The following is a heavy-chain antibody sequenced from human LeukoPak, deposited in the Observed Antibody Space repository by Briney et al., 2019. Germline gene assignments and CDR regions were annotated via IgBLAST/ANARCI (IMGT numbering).Heavy chain of an antibody. D-gene: IGHD6-19*01. CDR3: ARSVAGILGRNAFDI. V-gene: IGHV3-13*01. Sequence: GGSLRLSCAASGFTFSSYDMHWVRQATGKGLEWVSAIGTAGDTYYPGSVKGRFTISRENAKNSLYLQMNSLRAGDTAVYYCARSVAGILGRNAFDIWGQGTMVTVSS. J-gene: IGHJ3*02. CDR2: IGTAGDT. CDR1: GFTFSSYD.